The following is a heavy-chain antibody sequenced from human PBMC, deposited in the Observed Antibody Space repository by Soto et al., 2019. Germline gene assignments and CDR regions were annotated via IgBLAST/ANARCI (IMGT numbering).Heavy chain of an antibody. CDR1: GFTFSSYG. CDR3: ASPYYDYIWGSYRDDAFDI. D-gene: IGHD3-16*02. Sequence: GGSMRLSWAASGFTFSSYGMHWVRQAPGKGLEWVAVIWYDGSNKYYADSVKGRFTISRDNSKNTLYLQMNSLRAEDTAVYYCASPYYDYIWGSYRDDAFDIWGQGTMVTVSS. V-gene: IGHV3-33*01. J-gene: IGHJ3*02. CDR2: IWYDGSNK.